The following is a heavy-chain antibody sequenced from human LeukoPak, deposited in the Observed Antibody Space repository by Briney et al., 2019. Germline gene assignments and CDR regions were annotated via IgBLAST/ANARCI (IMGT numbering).Heavy chain of an antibody. CDR1: GYTFTSYD. Sequence: GASVKVSCKASGYTFTSYDINWVRQATGQGLEWMGWMNPNSDNTGYAQKFQGRVTMTRNTSISTAYMELSSLRSEDTAVYYCAREASLRYFDWFPNPYYYYGMDVWGQGTTVTVSS. V-gene: IGHV1-8*01. CDR3: AREASLRYFDWFPNPYYYYGMDV. CDR2: MNPNSDNT. J-gene: IGHJ6*02. D-gene: IGHD3-9*01.